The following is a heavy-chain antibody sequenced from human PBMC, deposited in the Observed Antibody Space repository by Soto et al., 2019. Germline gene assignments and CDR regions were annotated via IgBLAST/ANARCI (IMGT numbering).Heavy chain of an antibody. CDR3: TTLGKVS. D-gene: IGHD3-16*01. CDR2: IKSKSDDETT. V-gene: IGHV3-15*01. J-gene: IGHJ5*02. Sequence: PGGSLRLSCAASGFIFINAWMSWVRQAPGRGLEWVARIKSKSDDETTDYAAPVKGRFTISRDDSRDAVYLQMNSLNTGDTAVYYCTTLGKVSWGQGTLVTVSS. CDR1: GFIFINAW.